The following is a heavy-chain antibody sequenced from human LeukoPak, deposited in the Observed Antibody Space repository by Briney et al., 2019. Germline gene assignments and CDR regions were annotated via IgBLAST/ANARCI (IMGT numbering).Heavy chain of an antibody. V-gene: IGHV4-34*01. CDR3: ARGLRRLGYNWFDP. CDR2: INHSGST. J-gene: IGHJ5*02. Sequence: SETLSLTCAVYGGSFSGYYWSWIRQPPGKGLEWIGEINHSGSTNYNPSLKSRVTISVDTSKNQFSLKLSSVTAADTAVYYCARGLRRLGYNWFDPWGQGTLVPVSS. CDR1: GGSFSGYY. D-gene: IGHD6-19*01.